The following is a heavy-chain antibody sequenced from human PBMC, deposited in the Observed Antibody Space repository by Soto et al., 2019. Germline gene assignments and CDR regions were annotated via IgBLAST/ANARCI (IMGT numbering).Heavy chain of an antibody. Sequence: GGSLRLSCAASGFTFNIYGMHWVRQAPDKGLEWVALISYDGSNQYYADSVKGRFTISRDNSKNTLFLQMNSLRADDTAVYYCAKDQASGQGSFDSRGQGTLVTVSS. CDR1: GFTFNIYG. CDR2: ISYDGSNQ. CDR3: AKDQASGQGSFDS. V-gene: IGHV3-30*18. J-gene: IGHJ4*02.